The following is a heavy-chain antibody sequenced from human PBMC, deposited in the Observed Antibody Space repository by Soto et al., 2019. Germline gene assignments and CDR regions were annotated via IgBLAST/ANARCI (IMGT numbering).Heavy chain of an antibody. V-gene: IGHV3-33*01. Sequence: QVQLVESGGGVVQPGRSLRLSCAASEFTFSRHGMHWVRQAPGKGLQWVGVIWSDGSNEVYADSVKGRFIISRDNSKNTLYLQMNSLRAEDTAVHYCASERTFGDNKHNYMDVWGTGITVTVSS. CDR3: ASERTFGDNKHNYMDV. CDR1: EFTFSRHG. CDR2: IWSDGSNE. J-gene: IGHJ6*03. D-gene: IGHD3-10*01.